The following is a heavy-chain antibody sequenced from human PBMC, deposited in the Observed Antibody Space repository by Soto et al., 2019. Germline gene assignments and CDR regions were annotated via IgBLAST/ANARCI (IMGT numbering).Heavy chain of an antibody. CDR1: GYSFTGYW. J-gene: IGHJ4*01. CDR3: ARDSSGYYHHLDY. Sequence: PGESLKISCKGSGYSFTGYWIGWVRQMPGKGLEWMGIIYPGDSDTRYSPSFQGQVTISADKSISTAYLQWNSLKASDTAMYYCARDSSGYYHHLDYWGQGTLVTVSS. CDR2: IYPGDSDT. D-gene: IGHD3-22*01. V-gene: IGHV5-51*01.